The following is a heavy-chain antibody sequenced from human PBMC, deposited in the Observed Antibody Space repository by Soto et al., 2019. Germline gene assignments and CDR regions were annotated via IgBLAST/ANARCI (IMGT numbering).Heavy chain of an antibody. J-gene: IGHJ4*02. Sequence: PGGSLRLSCTASGFTFSSYSMNWVRQAPGKGLEWLSSISSSNSYIYYADSVKGRFTISRDNAKNSLDLQMNSLRAEDTAVYYCARIHHPYYDILTCYIHPDYWGQGTLVTVSS. D-gene: IGHD3-9*01. CDR1: GFTFSSYS. CDR2: ISSSNSYI. CDR3: ARIHHPYYDILTCYIHPDY. V-gene: IGHV3-21*01.